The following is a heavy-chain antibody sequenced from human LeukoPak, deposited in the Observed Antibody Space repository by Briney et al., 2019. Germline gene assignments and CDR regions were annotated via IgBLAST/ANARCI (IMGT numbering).Heavy chain of an antibody. CDR1: GVTFSSYA. J-gene: IGHJ4*02. CDR2: SSGSGGST. Sequence: PGGSLRLSCAASGVTFSSYAMSWVRQAPGKGLEWVSASSGSGGSTYYADSVKGRFTISRDNSKNTLYLQMNSLRAEDTAVYSCAKMDYDNSGHFDYWGQGTLVTVSS. D-gene: IGHD3-22*01. CDR3: AKMDYDNSGHFDY. V-gene: IGHV3-23*01.